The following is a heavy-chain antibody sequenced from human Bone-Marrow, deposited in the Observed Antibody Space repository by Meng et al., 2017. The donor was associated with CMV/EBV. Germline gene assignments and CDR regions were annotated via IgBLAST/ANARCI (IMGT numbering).Heavy chain of an antibody. CDR1: SGSFSGYY. CDR2: VNDSGST. D-gene: IGHD2-15*01. CDR3: ARGFRLLPVH. J-gene: IGHJ4*02. Sequence: GPLRLSCAVYSGSFSGYYWSWIRQPPGEGLEWIGDVNDSGSTNYNPSLKSRVTISVDTSKNQFALKVNSVTAADTARYYCARGFRLLPVHWGQGMLVTVSS. V-gene: IGHV4-34*01.